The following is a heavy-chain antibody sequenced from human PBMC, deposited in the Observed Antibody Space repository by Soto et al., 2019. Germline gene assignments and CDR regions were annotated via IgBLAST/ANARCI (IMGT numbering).Heavy chain of an antibody. CDR3: ARVYKTGTTYYYYYYMDV. J-gene: IGHJ6*03. Sequence: SETLSLTCAVYGGSFSGYYWSWIRQPPGKGLEWIGEINHSGSTNYNPSLKSRVTISVDTSKNQFSLKLSSVTAADTAVYYCARVYKTGTTYYYYYYMDVWGKGTTVTVSS. V-gene: IGHV4-34*01. CDR1: GGSFSGYY. D-gene: IGHD1-7*01. CDR2: INHSGST.